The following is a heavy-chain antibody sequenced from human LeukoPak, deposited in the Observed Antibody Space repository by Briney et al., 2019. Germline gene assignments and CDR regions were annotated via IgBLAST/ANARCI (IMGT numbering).Heavy chain of an antibody. CDR3: ARDRGTWNDDGFDY. D-gene: IGHD1-1*01. CDR2: IYHSGST. CDR1: GGSISSSNW. J-gene: IGHJ4*02. V-gene: IGHV4-4*02. Sequence: SETLSLTCAVSGGSISSSNWWSWIRQPPGKWLEWIGEIYHSGSTNYNPSLKSRVTISVDKSKNQFSLKLSSVTAADTAVYYCARDRGTWNDDGFDYWGQGTLVTVSS.